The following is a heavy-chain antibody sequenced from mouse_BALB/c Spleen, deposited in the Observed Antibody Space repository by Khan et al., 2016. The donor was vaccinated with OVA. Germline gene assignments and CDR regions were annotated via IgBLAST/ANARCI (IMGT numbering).Heavy chain of an antibody. Sequence: QVQLKQSGAELVRPGVSVKISCKGSGYTFTDYAMHWVKQSHAKSLEWIGVISTYYGDADYNQKFKGKATMTVDTSSSTAYMELARLTSEECAIDYCERGSGNARFAYWGQGTLVTVSA. CDR2: ISTYYGDA. CDR3: ERGSGNARFAY. CDR1: GYTFTDYA. D-gene: IGHD1-3*01. V-gene: IGHV1S137*01. J-gene: IGHJ3*01.